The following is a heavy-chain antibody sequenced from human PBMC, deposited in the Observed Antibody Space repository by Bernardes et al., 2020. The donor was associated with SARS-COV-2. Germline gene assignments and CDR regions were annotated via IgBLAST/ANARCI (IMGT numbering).Heavy chain of an antibody. CDR1: GYPFTRHI. V-gene: IGHV1-18*01. CDR2: IAAYNYNT. CDR3: ARGGGDV. J-gene: IGHJ6*02. Sequence: ASVKVSCKTSGYPFTRHIISWVRQAPGQGLEWLGWIAAYNYNTKYTQKYQDRVSITIDIPASTAYLELRSLRSDDTAVYYCARGGGDVWGQGTTVTVSS.